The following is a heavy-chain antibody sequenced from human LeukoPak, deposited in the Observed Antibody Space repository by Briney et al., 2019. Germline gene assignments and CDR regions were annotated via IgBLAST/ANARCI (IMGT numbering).Heavy chain of an antibody. Sequence: ASVKVSCKPSGYTFTNYGISWVRQVPGQGLEWMGWISGYNGNTKFAQTLQGRVTMTTDTSTRTAYMELRSLRSDDTAVYYCARDYCSGTSCYLGYFDYWGQGTLVTVSS. CDR2: ISGYNGNT. CDR1: GYTFTNYG. V-gene: IGHV1-18*01. CDR3: ARDYCSGTSCYLGYFDY. D-gene: IGHD2-15*01. J-gene: IGHJ4*02.